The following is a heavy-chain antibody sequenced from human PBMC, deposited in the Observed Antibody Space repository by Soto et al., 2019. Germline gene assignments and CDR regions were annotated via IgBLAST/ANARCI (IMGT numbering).Heavy chain of an antibody. J-gene: IGHJ4*02. CDR1: GGSISSSNW. CDR2: IYHSGNT. CDR3: ARRWGEGRVDY. Sequence: QVQLQESGPGLVKPSGTLSLTCAVSGGSISSSNWWSWVRQPPGKGLEWMGEIYHSGNTNYNPSRKGGLTMAVDKSRNQFSLRLGSVTAADTDVYYCARRWGEGRVDYWGQGTLVTVSS. D-gene: IGHD3-10*01. V-gene: IGHV4-4*02.